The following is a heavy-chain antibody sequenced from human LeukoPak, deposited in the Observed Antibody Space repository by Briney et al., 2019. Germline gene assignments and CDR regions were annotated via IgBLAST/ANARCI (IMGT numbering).Heavy chain of an antibody. CDR2: LCWNSGSP. J-gene: IGHJ3*01. Sequence: PGRSLRLSCAASGFTFVNYAMHWVRLAPGKGLEWVSGLCWNSGSPGHADSVKGRFTIYRDNANKFLYLQMNDLRVEDTALYYCAKAGARGKYSGWGGDFLDVWGQGTKVTVSS. V-gene: IGHV3-9*01. CDR1: GFTFVNYA. CDR3: AKAGARGKYSGWGGDFLDV. D-gene: IGHD6-19*01.